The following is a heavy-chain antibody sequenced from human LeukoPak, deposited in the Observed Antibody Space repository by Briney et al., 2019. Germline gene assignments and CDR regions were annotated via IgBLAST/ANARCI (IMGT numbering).Heavy chain of an antibody. J-gene: IGHJ3*02. CDR2: MNPNSGNT. CDR3: ARDTLDGAFDI. Sequence: ASVKVSCKASGYTFTSYDINWVRQATGQGLEWMGWMNPNSGNTGYAQKFQGRVTITRNTSISTAYTELSSLRSEDTAVYYCARDTLDGAFDIWGQGTMVTVSS. D-gene: IGHD2-15*01. V-gene: IGHV1-8*03. CDR1: GYTFTSYD.